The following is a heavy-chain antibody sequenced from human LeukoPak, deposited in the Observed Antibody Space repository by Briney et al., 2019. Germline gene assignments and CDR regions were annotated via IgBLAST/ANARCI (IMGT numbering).Heavy chain of an antibody. V-gene: IGHV4-59*01. Sequence: SETLSLTCSVSGGSISSYYWSWIRQSPGKGLEWIGYIYYSGSTNYNPSLKSRVTISIDTSKNQFSLKLTSVTAADTAVYYCARVTGYMIEDYFDYWGQGTLVTVSS. J-gene: IGHJ4*02. D-gene: IGHD3-22*01. CDR3: ARVTGYMIEDYFDY. CDR2: IYYSGST. CDR1: GGSISSYY.